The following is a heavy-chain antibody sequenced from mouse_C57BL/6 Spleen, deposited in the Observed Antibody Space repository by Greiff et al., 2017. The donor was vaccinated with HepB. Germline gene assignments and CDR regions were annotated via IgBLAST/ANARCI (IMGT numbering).Heavy chain of an antibody. D-gene: IGHD1-1*01. CDR3: AIGGGSSSDYFDY. V-gene: IGHV1-74*01. CDR1: GYTFTSYW. J-gene: IGHJ2*01. CDR2: IHPSDSDT. Sequence: VQLQQPGAELVKPGASVKVSCKASGYTFTSYWMHWVKQRPGQGLEWIGRIHPSDSDTNYNQKFKGKATLTVDKSSSTAYMQLSSLISEDSAVYYCAIGGGSSSDYFDYWGQGTTLTVSS.